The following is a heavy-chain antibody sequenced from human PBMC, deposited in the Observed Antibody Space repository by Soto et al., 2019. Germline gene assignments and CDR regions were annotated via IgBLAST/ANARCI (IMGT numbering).Heavy chain of an antibody. CDR3: ARIRVPPYDFWSGYYFDY. CDR1: GFSLSNARMG. D-gene: IGHD3-3*01. J-gene: IGHJ4*02. Sequence: SGPTLVNPTETLTLTCTVSGFSLSNARMGVSWIRQPPGKALEWLAHIFSNDEKSYSISLKSRLTISKDTSKSQVVLTMTNMDPVDTATYYCARIRVPPYDFWSGYYFDYWGQGTLVTVSS. CDR2: IFSNDEK. V-gene: IGHV2-26*01.